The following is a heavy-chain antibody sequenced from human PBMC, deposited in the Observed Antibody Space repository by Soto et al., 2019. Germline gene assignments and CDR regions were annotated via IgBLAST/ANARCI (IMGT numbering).Heavy chain of an antibody. CDR2: INPATGAA. Sequence: QLHLVQSGAVVKKPGASVTVSCSASGYPVTAYYMHWVRQAPGRGLEWMGGINPATGAAKYTQTFEGRVTMTGDTSTSTVFKELCVLASEDSAVFYCARGGGVGVAGSAAFDMWGEGTLVTVSS. D-gene: IGHD3-3*01. CDR1: GYPVTAYY. CDR3: ARGGGVGVAGSAAFDM. V-gene: IGHV1-2*02. J-gene: IGHJ3*02.